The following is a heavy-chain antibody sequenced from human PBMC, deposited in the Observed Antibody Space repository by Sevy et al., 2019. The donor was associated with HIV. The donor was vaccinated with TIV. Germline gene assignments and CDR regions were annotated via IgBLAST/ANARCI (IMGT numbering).Heavy chain of an antibody. Sequence: SETLSLTCAVSGYSISSGYYWAWIRQPPGKGLEWIGSIYHTETTYYNPSLKSRVSISIDTSKNQFSLRLTSVTAADTAMYYCARVATTSFYYYYYMDVWGKGTTVTVSS. CDR1: GYSISSGYY. CDR2: IYHTETT. V-gene: IGHV4-38-2*01. J-gene: IGHJ6*03. D-gene: IGHD4-17*01. CDR3: ARVATTSFYYYYYMDV.